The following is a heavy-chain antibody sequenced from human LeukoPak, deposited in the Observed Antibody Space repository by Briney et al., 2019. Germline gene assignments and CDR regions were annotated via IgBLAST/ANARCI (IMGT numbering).Heavy chain of an antibody. CDR3: ARGWELDP. CDR1: GFPFSRYW. V-gene: IGHV3-7*05. J-gene: IGHJ5*02. D-gene: IGHD1-26*01. Sequence: GGSLRLSCAASGFPFSRYWLSWVRQAPGKGLEWVANIKQDGSEKYYVDSVKGRFTISRDNAKNSLYLQMNSLRVEDTAVYYCARGWELDPWGQGTLVTVSS. CDR2: IKQDGSEK.